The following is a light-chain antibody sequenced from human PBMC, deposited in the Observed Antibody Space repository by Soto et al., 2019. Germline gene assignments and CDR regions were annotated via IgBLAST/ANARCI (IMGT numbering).Light chain of an antibody. Sequence: DIQMTQSPSTLSASIGDRVTITCRASQSVDSWLAWYQQKPGKAPKLLIYMTSNLESGVPSRFSGSGSGTEFSLTISSLQPDDFATYYCQQYKSFSLTFAGGTRVEVK. J-gene: IGKJ4*01. CDR2: MTS. V-gene: IGKV1-5*03. CDR1: QSVDSW. CDR3: QQYKSFSLT.